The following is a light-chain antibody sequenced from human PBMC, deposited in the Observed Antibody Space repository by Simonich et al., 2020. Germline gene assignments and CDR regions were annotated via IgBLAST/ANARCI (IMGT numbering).Light chain of an antibody. CDR3: LLSYSGARLVV. CDR2: DTS. Sequence: QAVVTQEPSLTVSPGGTVTITCGSSTGAVTSGHYPSWFQQKPGQAPRTLIYDTSNKHSWTPARFSGSLLGGKAALTLSGAQPEDEAEYYCLLSYSGARLVVFGGGTKLTVL. V-gene: IGLV7-46*01. J-gene: IGLJ2*01. CDR1: TGAVTSGHY.